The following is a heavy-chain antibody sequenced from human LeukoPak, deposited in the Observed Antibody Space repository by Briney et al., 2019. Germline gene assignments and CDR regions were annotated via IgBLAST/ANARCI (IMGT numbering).Heavy chain of an antibody. CDR1: GGSFTSSSYY. J-gene: IGHJ4*03. CDR3: ASDLEIAARPLYYFDY. CDR2: IYYSRSN. D-gene: IGHD6-6*01. V-gene: IGHV4-39*07. Sequence: SETLSLTCNVSGGSFTSSSYYWGWIRQPPGKGLEGIGSIYYSRSNYYNPSLKSLVTISVDTSKKQFSLKLSSVTAANTAVYYCASDLEIAARPLYYFDYWGQGKMVTVS.